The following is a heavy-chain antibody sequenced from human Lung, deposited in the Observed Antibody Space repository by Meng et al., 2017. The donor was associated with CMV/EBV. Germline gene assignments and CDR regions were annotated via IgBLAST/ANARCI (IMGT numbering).Heavy chain of an antibody. V-gene: IGHV4-30-4*01. Sequence: RGSRPRMLHPAQTLSPSRTVHGGSNSSGDYCWSWIRQPPGKGLEWTGYIYYSGSTYYNPSLKSRVTISVDTSKNQFSLKLSSVTAADTAVYYCARDRTTGRYFDYWGQGTLVTVSS. CDR2: IYYSGST. CDR3: ARDRTTGRYFDY. D-gene: IGHD4-11*01. CDR1: GGSNSSGDYC. J-gene: IGHJ4*02.